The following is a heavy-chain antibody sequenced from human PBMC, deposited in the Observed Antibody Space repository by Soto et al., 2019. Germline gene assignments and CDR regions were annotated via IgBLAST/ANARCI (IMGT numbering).Heavy chain of an antibody. CDR3: ARGPRRITIFGVVIISNWFDP. J-gene: IGHJ5*02. D-gene: IGHD3-3*01. CDR2: IYYSGST. CDR1: GGSIGSGDCY. V-gene: IGHV4-30-4*01. Sequence: SETLSLTCTVSGGSIGSGDCYWSWIRQPPGKGLEWIGYIYYSGSTYYNPSLKSRVTISVDTSKNQFSLKLSSVTAADTAVYYCARGPRRITIFGVVIISNWFDPWGQGTLVTLSS.